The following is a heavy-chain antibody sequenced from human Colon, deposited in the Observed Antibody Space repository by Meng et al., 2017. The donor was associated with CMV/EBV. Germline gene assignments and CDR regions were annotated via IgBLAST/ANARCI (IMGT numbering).Heavy chain of an antibody. Sequence: QVQLQQSGPGLRRPSPTLSLTCAISGDSASSNSAAWNRIRQAPSRGLEWLGRTYQRSQWYHEYAVSVRSRISINPATSKNHFSLQLNSVTPEDTAMYYCARYDGQDGASGYLDYWGQGILVTVSS. CDR2: TYQRSQWYH. D-gene: IGHD3-22*01. CDR3: ARYDGQDGASGYLDY. CDR1: GDSASSNSAA. J-gene: IGHJ4*02. V-gene: IGHV6-1*01.